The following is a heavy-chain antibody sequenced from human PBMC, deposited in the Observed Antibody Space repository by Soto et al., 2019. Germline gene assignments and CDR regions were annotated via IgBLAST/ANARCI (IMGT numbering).Heavy chain of an antibody. Sequence: SETLSLTCTVSGGSISSGDYYWSWIRQPPGKGLEWIGYIYYSGSTYYNPSLKGRVTISVDTSKNQFSLKLSSVTAADTAVYYCARDRSIAARPSLPGSGFYYYYGMDVWGQGTTVTVSS. CDR3: ARDRSIAARPSLPGSGFYYYYGMDV. D-gene: IGHD6-6*01. CDR2: IYYSGST. CDR1: GGSISSGDYY. J-gene: IGHJ6*02. V-gene: IGHV4-30-4*01.